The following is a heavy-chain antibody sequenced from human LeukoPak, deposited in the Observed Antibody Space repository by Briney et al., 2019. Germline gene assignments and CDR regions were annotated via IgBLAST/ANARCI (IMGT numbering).Heavy chain of an antibody. J-gene: IGHJ6*03. Sequence: GGSLRLSCAASGFTFTDYYMSWIRQAPGKGLEWVSFIGTRDSTKYYADSVKGRFTVSRDNAENSLYLQMNSLTAEDTAVYYCARATNWGFPLHMDVWGEGNTVTVSS. CDR2: IGTRDSTK. CDR3: ARATNWGFPLHMDV. CDR1: GFTFTDYY. D-gene: IGHD7-27*01. V-gene: IGHV3-11*01.